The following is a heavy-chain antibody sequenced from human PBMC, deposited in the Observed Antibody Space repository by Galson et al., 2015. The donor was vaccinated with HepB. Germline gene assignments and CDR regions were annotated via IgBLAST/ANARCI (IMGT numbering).Heavy chain of an antibody. CDR3: ARDTTTIFGSMESWFDP. J-gene: IGHJ5*02. D-gene: IGHD3-3*01. V-gene: IGHV1-3*01. CDR1: GYTFTSYA. CDR2: INAGNGNT. Sequence: SVKVSCKASGYTFTSYAMHWVRQAPGQRLEWMGWINAGNGNTKYSQKFQGRVTITRDTSASTAYMELSSLRSEDTAVYYCARDTTTIFGSMESWFDPWGQGTLVTVSS.